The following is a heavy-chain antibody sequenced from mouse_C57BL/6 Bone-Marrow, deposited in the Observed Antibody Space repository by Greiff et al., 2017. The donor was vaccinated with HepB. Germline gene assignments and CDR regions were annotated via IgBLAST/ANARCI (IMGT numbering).Heavy chain of an antibody. CDR2: ISSGGSYT. J-gene: IGHJ2*01. V-gene: IGHV5-6*01. CDR1: GFTFSSYG. Sequence: EVQGVESGGDLVKSGGSLKLSCAASGFTFSSYGMSWVRQTPDKRLEWVATISSGGSYTYYPDSVKGRFTISRDNAKNTLYLQMSSLKSEDTAMYYCARQGGYYDYWGQGTTLTVSS. CDR3: ARQGGYYDY. D-gene: IGHD2-3*01.